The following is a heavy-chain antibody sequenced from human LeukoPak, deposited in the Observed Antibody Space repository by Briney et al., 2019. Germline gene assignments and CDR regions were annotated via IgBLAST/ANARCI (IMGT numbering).Heavy chain of an antibody. J-gene: IGHJ4*02. D-gene: IGHD4-17*01. V-gene: IGHV4-34*01. CDR2: INHSGST. Sequence: PSETLSLTCAVYGGSFSGYYWSWIRQPPGKGLEWIGEINHSGSTNYNPSLKSRVTISVDTSKNQFSLKLSSVTAADTAVYYCARGMTTVTTADYWGQGTLVTVSS. CDR3: ARGMTTVTTADY. CDR1: GGSFSGYY.